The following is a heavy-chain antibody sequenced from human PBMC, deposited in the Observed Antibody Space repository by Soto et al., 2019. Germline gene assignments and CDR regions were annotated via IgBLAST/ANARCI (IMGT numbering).Heavy chain of an antibody. CDR3: VRSGTDPILRPSWFHH. CDR2: ITTSGSCI. Sequence: EVQLVESGGGLVKPGGSLRLSCAASGFTFSSYDMNWVRQAPGKGLEYVSSITTSGSCIYYGDSVSGRFTLSRDNAKNSLFRQMDSLRAKDTAVYYCVRSGTDPILRPSWFHHRGQGTLVSVSS. D-gene: IGHD1-1*01. J-gene: IGHJ5*02. V-gene: IGHV3-21*01. CDR1: GFTFSSYD.